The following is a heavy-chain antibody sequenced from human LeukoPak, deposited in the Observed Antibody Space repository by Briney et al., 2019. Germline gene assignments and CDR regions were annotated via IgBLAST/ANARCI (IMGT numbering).Heavy chain of an antibody. CDR1: GFTFDKYA. CDR2: ISANGSNK. CDR3: ARDGHYGSGAMGYFDN. V-gene: IGHV3-30*04. D-gene: IGHD3-10*01. Sequence: GGSLRLSCTASGFTFDKYAMEWVRQAPGKGLEWVAVISANGSNKYYGASVRGRFTSSRDNSKNTVYLQMNDVRPEDTAIYCCARDGHYGSGAMGYFDNWGQGTLVTVSS. J-gene: IGHJ4*02.